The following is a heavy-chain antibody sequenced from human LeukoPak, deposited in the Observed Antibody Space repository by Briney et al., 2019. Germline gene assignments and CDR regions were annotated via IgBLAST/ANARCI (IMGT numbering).Heavy chain of an antibody. CDR3: ARSIAAGYFDY. V-gene: IGHV4-30-2*03. Sequence: SETLSLTCAVSGGSISSGGYSWSWIRQPPGMGLEWIASFHHSGSTYYNPSLKSRVTISVDTSKNQFSLKLSSVTAADTAVYYCARSIAAGYFDYWGQGTLVTVSS. D-gene: IGHD6-13*01. CDR2: FHHSGST. J-gene: IGHJ4*02. CDR1: GGSISSGGYS.